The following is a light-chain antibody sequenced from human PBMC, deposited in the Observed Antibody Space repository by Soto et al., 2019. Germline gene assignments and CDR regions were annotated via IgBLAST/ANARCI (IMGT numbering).Light chain of an antibody. V-gene: IGKV1-33*01. CDR2: GAS. Sequence: DIQMTQSPSSLSASVGDRVTITCQASQDISKYLNWYQQKPGKAPKLLIYGASNLQTGVPSRFSGRGYGKDFTFTISSLQAEDIATYYCQQYDNLLTFGGGTKVEIK. J-gene: IGKJ4*01. CDR1: QDISKY. CDR3: QQYDNLLT.